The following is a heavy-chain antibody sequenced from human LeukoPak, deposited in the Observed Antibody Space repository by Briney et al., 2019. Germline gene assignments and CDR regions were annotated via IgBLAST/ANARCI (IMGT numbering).Heavy chain of an antibody. CDR1: GFTFTTYA. J-gene: IGHJ6*02. CDR3: ARGAQDSGSNYDYYYAMDV. V-gene: IGHV3-74*01. D-gene: IGHD1-26*01. Sequence: PGGSLRLSCAASGFTFTTYAMSWVRQAPGKGLVWVSRINSDGSSTTYADSVKGRFSISRDNAKNTLYLQMNSLRAEDTAVYYCARGAQDSGSNYDYYYAMDVWGHGTTVTVSS. CDR2: INSDGSST.